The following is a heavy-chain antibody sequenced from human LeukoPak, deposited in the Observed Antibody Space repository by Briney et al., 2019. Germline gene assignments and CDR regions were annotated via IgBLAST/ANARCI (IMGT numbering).Heavy chain of an antibody. CDR2: ISGSGGYT. D-gene: IGHD3-22*01. V-gene: IGHV3-23*01. Sequence: GGSLRLSCAASGFTLNSYAMSWVRQAPEKGLGWVSAISGSGGYTYYADSVKGRFTISRDNSKNTLYLQMNSLRAEDTAVYYCAKAYYYDSGGYVAFDIWGQGTMVTVSS. CDR3: AKAYYYDSGGYVAFDI. CDR1: GFTLNSYA. J-gene: IGHJ3*02.